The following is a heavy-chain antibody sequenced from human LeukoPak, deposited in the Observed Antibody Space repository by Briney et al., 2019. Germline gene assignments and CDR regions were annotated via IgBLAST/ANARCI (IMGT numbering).Heavy chain of an antibody. CDR2: ISSSGSTI. V-gene: IGHV3-11*01. CDR3: ASADPEYYYGMDV. J-gene: IGHJ6*02. Sequence: GGSLRLSCAASGFTFSDYYMSWIRQAPEKGLEWVSYISSSGSTIYYADSVKGRFTISRDNAKNSLYLQMNSLRAEDTAVYYCASADPEYYYGMDVWGQGTTVTVSS. CDR1: GFTFSDYY.